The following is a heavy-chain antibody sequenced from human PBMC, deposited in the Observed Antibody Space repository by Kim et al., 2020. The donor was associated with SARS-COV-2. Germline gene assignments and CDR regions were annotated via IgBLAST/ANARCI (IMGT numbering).Heavy chain of an antibody. CDR2: IDPSDSYT. J-gene: IGHJ6*02. CDR3: ARWPGYYPSSYYYYGMDV. CDR1: GYSFTSYW. Sequence: GESLKISCKGSGYSFTSYWISWVRQMPGKGLEWMGRIDPSDSYTNYSPSFQGHVTISADKSISTAYLQWSSLKASDTAMYYCARWPGYYPSSYYYYGMDVWGQGTTVTVSS. D-gene: IGHD3-9*01. V-gene: IGHV5-10-1*01.